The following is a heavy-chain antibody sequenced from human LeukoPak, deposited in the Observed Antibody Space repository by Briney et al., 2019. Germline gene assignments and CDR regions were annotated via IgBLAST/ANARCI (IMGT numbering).Heavy chain of an antibody. D-gene: IGHD6-13*01. J-gene: IGHJ4*02. CDR2: ISYDGSNK. V-gene: IGHV3-30*18. CDR1: GFTFSSYG. Sequence: GGSLRLSCAASGFTFSSYGMHWVRQAPGKGLEWVAVISYDGSNKYYADSVKGRFTTSRDNSKNTLYLQMNSLRAEDTAVYYCAKVWEREAAAGPFDYWGQGTLVTVSS. CDR3: AKVWEREAAAGPFDY.